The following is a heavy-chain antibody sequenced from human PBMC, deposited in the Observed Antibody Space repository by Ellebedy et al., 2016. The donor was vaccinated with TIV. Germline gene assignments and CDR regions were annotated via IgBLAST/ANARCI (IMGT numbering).Heavy chain of an antibody. J-gene: IGHJ4*02. V-gene: IGHV4-39*01. Sequence: MPGGSLRLSCTVSGGSISSSSYYWGWIRQPPGKGLEWIGSIYYSGSTYYNPSLKSRVTISVDTSKNQFSLKLSSVTAADTAVYYCASYSSSRIDDYWGQGTLVTVSS. CDR3: ASYSSSRIDDY. CDR1: GGSISSSSYY. D-gene: IGHD6-13*01. CDR2: IYYSGST.